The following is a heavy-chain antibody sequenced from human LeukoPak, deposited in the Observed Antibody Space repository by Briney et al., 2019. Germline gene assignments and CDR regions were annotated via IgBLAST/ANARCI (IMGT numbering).Heavy chain of an antibody. Sequence: PGGSLRLSCAASGFTVSSNYMSWVRQAPGKGLEWVSVIHSGGSTYYADSVKGQFTISRDNSKNTLYLQMNSLRAEDTAVYYCAGHYGDSPFYYYGMDVWGQGTTVTVSS. CDR2: IHSGGST. J-gene: IGHJ6*02. V-gene: IGHV3-53*01. CDR3: AGHYGDSPFYYYGMDV. D-gene: IGHD4-17*01. CDR1: GFTVSSNY.